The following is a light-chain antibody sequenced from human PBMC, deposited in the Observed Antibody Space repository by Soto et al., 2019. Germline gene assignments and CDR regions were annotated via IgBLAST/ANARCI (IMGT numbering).Light chain of an antibody. CDR2: EGS. CDR3: CSYAGSSTSL. CDR1: SSDVGSYNL. J-gene: IGLJ2*01. Sequence: QSALTQPASVSGSPGQSITISCTGTSSDVGSYNLVSWYQHHPGKAPKLMIYEGSKRPSGDSNRFSGSKSGHTASLTISGLQAEDEANYYCCSYAGSSTSLFGGGTQLTVL. V-gene: IGLV2-23*01.